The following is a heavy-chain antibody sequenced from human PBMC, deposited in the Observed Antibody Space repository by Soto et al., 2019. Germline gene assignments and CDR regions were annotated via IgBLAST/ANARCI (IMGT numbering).Heavy chain of an antibody. CDR2: ISGSGGST. D-gene: IGHD6-19*01. Sequence: EVQLLESGGGLVQPGGSLRLSCAASGFTFSSYAMSWVRQAPGKGLEWVSAISGSGGSTYYADSVKGRFTISRDNSKNTLYLQMNSLRAEDTAVYDCATEWSYSSGWSHVDYWGQGTLVTVSS. V-gene: IGHV3-23*01. CDR1: GFTFSSYA. CDR3: ATEWSYSSGWSHVDY. J-gene: IGHJ4*02.